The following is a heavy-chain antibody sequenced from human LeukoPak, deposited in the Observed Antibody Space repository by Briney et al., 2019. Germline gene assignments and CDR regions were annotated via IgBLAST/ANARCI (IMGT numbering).Heavy chain of an antibody. J-gene: IGHJ4*02. D-gene: IGHD6-6*01. V-gene: IGHV3-64*04. Sequence: GGSLRLSCSASGFSVSSYAMQWVRQAPGKGLEYVSGISGNGGSTYYADSVKGRFIMSRDNSKNTLYLQMNSLTAEDTAVYYCARAPRGAARLDSWGQGALVTVSS. CDR3: ARAPRGAARLDS. CDR2: ISGNGGST. CDR1: GFSVSSYA.